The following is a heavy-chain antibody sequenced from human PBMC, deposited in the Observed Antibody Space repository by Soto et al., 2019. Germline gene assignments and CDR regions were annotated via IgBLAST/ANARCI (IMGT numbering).Heavy chain of an antibody. CDR2: MNPNSGNT. J-gene: IGHJ6*03. CDR1: GYTFTSYD. CDR3: ARTDIGYCSGGSCAQEDYYYYYYMDV. V-gene: IGHV1-8*01. Sequence: ASVKVSCKASGYTFTSYDINWVRQATGQGLEWMGWMNPNSGNTGYAQKFQGRVTMTRNTSISTAYMELSSLRSEDTAVYYCARTDIGYCSGGSCAQEDYYYYYYMDVWGKGTTVTVSS. D-gene: IGHD2-15*01.